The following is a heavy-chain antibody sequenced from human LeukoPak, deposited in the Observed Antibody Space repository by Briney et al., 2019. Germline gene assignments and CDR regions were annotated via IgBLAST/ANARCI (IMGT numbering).Heavy chain of an antibody. CDR2: ISGSGGST. Sequence: PGGSLRLSCAASGFTFSSYAMSWVRQAPGKGLEWVSAISGSGGSTYYADSVKGRFTISRDNSKNTLYLQMNSLRAEDTAVYYCAKLAVAGPERSWYGMDVWGQGTTVTVSS. V-gene: IGHV3-23*01. CDR3: AKLAVAGPERSWYGMDV. D-gene: IGHD6-19*01. J-gene: IGHJ6*02. CDR1: GFTFSSYA.